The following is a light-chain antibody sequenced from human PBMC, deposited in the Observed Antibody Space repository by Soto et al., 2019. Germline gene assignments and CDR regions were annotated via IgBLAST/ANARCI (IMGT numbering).Light chain of an antibody. CDR1: QGISNY. V-gene: IGKV1-27*01. J-gene: IGKJ1*01. Sequence: DIQMTQSPSSLSASVGDRVTITCRASQGISNYLAWYQQKPGRVPKILIYAASTLQSGVPSRFSGSGSGTDFTITISSLQPEDVATYYCQKYDSAPWTFGQGTKVEFK. CDR3: QKYDSAPWT. CDR2: AAS.